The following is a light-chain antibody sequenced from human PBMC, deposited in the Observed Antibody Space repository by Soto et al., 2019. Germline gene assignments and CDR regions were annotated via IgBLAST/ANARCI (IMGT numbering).Light chain of an antibody. Sequence: IVLTQSTATLSVSPGERATLSCRASQSVSSNLAWYQQKPGQAPRLLIYDASRRDIGVPDRFIGSGSATDFTLTISGLEPEDFAVYFCHLYGTSPQTFGQGTKVDIK. CDR3: HLYGTSPQT. V-gene: IGKV3-20*01. CDR2: DAS. J-gene: IGKJ1*01. CDR1: QSVSSN.